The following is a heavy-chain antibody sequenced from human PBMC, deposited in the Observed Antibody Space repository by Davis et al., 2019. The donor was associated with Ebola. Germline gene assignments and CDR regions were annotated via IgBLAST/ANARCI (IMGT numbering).Heavy chain of an antibody. CDR3: VGGYNFDY. J-gene: IGHJ4*02. V-gene: IGHV4-59*01. CDR2: LYYSQGT. Sequence: SETLSLTCAVYGGSFSGYYLTWIRQPPGKGLEWVGYLYYSQGTNYNPSLKSRVTISGDTSKNQVSLKLTSVTAADTANYFCVGGYNFDYWGQGALVIVSS. D-gene: IGHD5-24*01. CDR1: GGSFSGYY.